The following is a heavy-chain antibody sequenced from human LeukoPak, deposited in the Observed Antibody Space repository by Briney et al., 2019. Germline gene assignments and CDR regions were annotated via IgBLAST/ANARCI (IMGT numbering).Heavy chain of an antibody. V-gene: IGHV1-69*04. J-gene: IGHJ4*02. CDR1: GGTFSSYA. D-gene: IGHD2-15*01. CDR3: ASSDLGYCSGGSCQTFDY. CDR2: IIPIFGIA. Sequence: SVKVSCKASGGTFSSYAISWVRQAPGQGLEWMGRIIPIFGIANYAQKFQGRVTITADKPTSTAYMELSSLRSEDTAVYYCASSDLGYCSGGSCQTFDYWGQGTLVTVSS.